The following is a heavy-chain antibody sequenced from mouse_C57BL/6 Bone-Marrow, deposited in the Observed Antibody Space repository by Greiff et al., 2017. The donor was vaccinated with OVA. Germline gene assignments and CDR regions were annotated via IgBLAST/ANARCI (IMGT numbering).Heavy chain of an antibody. CDR3: VRQGGGYAKDYYAMDY. J-gene: IGHJ4*01. CDR2: IRSKSNNYAT. CDR1: GFSFNTYA. D-gene: IGHD2-2*01. Sequence: EVQVVESGGGLVQPKGSLKLSCAASGFSFNTYAMNWVRQAPGKGLEWVARIRSKSNNYATYYADSVKDRFTISRDDSESMLYLQMNNLKTEDTAMYYCVRQGGGYAKDYYAMDYWGQGTSVTVSS. V-gene: IGHV10-1*01.